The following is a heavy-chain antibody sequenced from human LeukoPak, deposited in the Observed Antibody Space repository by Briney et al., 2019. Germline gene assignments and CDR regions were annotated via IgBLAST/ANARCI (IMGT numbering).Heavy chain of an antibody. Sequence: GGSLRLSCAASGFTFRSYWMSWVRQAPGKGLEWVATINQDVSQIKYVDSVKGRFTISRDNAKNSLYLQMNSLRAEDTAVHYCAKLGYNSWDFDYWGQGTVVTVSS. CDR3: AKLGYNSWDFDY. CDR1: GFTFRSYW. D-gene: IGHD6-13*01. CDR2: INQDVSQI. V-gene: IGHV3-7*01. J-gene: IGHJ4*02.